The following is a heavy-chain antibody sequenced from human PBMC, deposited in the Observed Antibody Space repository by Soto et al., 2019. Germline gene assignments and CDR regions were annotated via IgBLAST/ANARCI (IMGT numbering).Heavy chain of an antibody. D-gene: IGHD6-13*01. CDR2: ISSSSSTI. J-gene: IGHJ4*02. V-gene: IGHV3-48*01. Sequence: PGGSLRLSCAASGFTFSSYSMNWVRQAPGKGMEWVSYISSSSSTIYYADSVKGRFTISRDNAKNSLYLQMNSLRAEDTAVYYCARSPKILRIAAAGRTYFDYWGQGTLVTVCS. CDR3: ARSPKILRIAAAGRTYFDY. CDR1: GFTFSSYS.